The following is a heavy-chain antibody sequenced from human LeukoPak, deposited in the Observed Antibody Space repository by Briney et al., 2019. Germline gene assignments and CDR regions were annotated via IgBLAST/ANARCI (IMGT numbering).Heavy chain of an antibody. CDR1: GFTFSSYA. J-gene: IGHJ4*02. Sequence: GSLRLSCAASGFTFSSYAMSWVSQALGEGLEWVSAISGSGGSTYYADSVKGRFTISRDNSKNTLYLQMNSLRAEDTAVYYCAKGWVSAAAGCFDYWGQGTLVTVSS. V-gene: IGHV3-23*01. CDR3: AKGWVSAAAGCFDY. CDR2: ISGSGGST. D-gene: IGHD6-13*01.